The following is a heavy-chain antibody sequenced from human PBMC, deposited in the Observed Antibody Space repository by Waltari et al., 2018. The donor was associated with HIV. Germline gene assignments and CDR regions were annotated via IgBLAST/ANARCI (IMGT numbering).Heavy chain of an antibody. Sequence: VQLQQWGAGLLKPSETLSLTCAGAGGPFRGYYWTSIRQPPGKGLQWIAEIYHSGAANSNPSLKSRVTISVDTSKNQFSLKLRSVTAADTAVYYCARLRWDASFYYGLDVWGQGTTVTVSS. J-gene: IGHJ6*02. D-gene: IGHD4-17*01. CDR3: ARLRWDASFYYGLDV. CDR2: IYHSGAA. CDR1: GGPFRGYY. V-gene: IGHV4-34*02.